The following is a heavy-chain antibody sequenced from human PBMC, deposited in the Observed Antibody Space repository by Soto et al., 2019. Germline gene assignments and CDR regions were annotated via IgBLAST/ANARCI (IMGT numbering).Heavy chain of an antibody. Sequence: RGESLKISCKASGYSFTNYWIGGVRQMPGKGLEWMGIINPADSDTRYSPSFQGQVTVSVDKSISTAYLQRGSLKASDTAMYYCVRPDSTGYYTHWGQGTSVTVSS. CDR3: VRPDSTGYYTH. CDR1: GYSFTNYW. J-gene: IGHJ4*02. CDR2: INPADSDT. D-gene: IGHD3-22*01. V-gene: IGHV5-51*01.